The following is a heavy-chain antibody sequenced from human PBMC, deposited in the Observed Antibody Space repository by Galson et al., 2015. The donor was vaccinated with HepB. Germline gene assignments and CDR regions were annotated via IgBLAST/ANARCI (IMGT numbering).Heavy chain of an antibody. D-gene: IGHD1-1*01. V-gene: IGHV1-3*01. CDR3: ARLQHTLTHFDY. CDR2: INAGNGNT. CDR1: GYTFTSYA. J-gene: IGHJ4*02. Sequence: SVKVSCKASGYTFTSYAMHWVRQAPGQRLEWTGWINAGNGNTKYSQKFQGRVTITRDTSASTAYMELSSLRSENTAVYYCARLQHTLTHFDYWGQGTLVTVSS.